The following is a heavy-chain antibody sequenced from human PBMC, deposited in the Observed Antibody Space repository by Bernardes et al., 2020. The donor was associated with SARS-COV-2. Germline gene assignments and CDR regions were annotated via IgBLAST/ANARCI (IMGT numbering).Heavy chain of an antibody. CDR3: AKDLAWKGLAHSFDY. J-gene: IGHJ4*02. CDR2: ISPHSANT. V-gene: IGHV1-18*04. D-gene: IGHD3-16*01. Sequence: ASVKVSCTASGYSFSNHDMNWVRQAPGQGLEWVGWISPHSANTNYAQNLQGRVSMTTDASARTGYMELNSLRVEDTAVYFCAKDLAWKGLAHSFDYWGQGVLVTVSS. CDR1: GYSFSNHD.